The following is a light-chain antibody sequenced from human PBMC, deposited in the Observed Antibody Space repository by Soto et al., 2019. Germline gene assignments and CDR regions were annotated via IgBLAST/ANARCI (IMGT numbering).Light chain of an antibody. CDR1: QNINSY. Sequence: DIQMTQSPSSLSASVGDRVTITCRASQNINSYLNWNQQKVGKAPKLLINAASTLQSGVPLRFRGSGSGTDFTLTISSLQPEDFATYYCQESYNLHTFGGGTKVEIK. CDR2: AAS. V-gene: IGKV1-39*01. CDR3: QESYNLHT. J-gene: IGKJ4*01.